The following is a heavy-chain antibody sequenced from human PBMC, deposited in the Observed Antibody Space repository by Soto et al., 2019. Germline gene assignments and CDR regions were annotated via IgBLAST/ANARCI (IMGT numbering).Heavy chain of an antibody. D-gene: IGHD4-17*01. V-gene: IGHV1-69*01. CDR2: IIPIFGTA. J-gene: IGHJ6*02. CDR3: ARDRMVTTFYGMDV. Sequence: GQGLEWMGGIIPIFGTANYAQKFQGRVTITADESTSTAYMELSSLRSEDTAVYYCARDRMVTTFYGMDVRLHGTTV.